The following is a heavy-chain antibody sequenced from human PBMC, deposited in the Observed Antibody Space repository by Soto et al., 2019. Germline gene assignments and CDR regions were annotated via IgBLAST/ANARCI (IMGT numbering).Heavy chain of an antibody. CDR1: GFTFSSYS. J-gene: IGHJ3*02. Sequence: EVQLVESGGGLVKPGGSLRLSCAASGFTFSSYSMNWVRQAPGKGLEWVSSISSSSSYIYYADSVKGRFTISRDNAKNSLYLQMNSLRAEDTAVYYCARDRSNYYGSGSAPDAFDIWGQGTMVTVSS. CDR2: ISSSSSYI. CDR3: ARDRSNYYGSGSAPDAFDI. D-gene: IGHD3-10*01. V-gene: IGHV3-21*01.